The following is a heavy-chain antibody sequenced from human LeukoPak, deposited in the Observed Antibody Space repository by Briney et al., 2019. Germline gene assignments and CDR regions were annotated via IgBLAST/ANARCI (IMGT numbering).Heavy chain of an antibody. CDR3: VRGSLEDLSD. CDR2: VGGSGLTT. J-gene: IGHJ1*01. Sequence: GGSLRLSCAASGFTFSSFAMGWVRQAPGMGLEWVSAVGGSGLTTYYADSVEGRFTISRDDSKNTLFLQMSGLRVEDTAIYYCVRGSLEDLSDWGQGTLVTVSS. D-gene: IGHD2/OR15-2a*01. V-gene: IGHV3-23*01. CDR1: GFTFSSFA.